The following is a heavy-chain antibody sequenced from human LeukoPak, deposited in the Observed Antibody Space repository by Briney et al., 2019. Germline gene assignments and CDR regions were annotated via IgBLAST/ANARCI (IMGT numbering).Heavy chain of an antibody. Sequence: GGSLRLSCAASGFIFSTYGMTWFRQAPGRGLEWVSVISGSGLNTYYADSVKGRFTSFRDNSKNMLYLQMNSLRAEDTAVYYCAKGGGYGSGTYSEDWGQGILVTVSS. V-gene: IGHV3-23*01. CDR2: ISGSGLNT. J-gene: IGHJ4*02. D-gene: IGHD3-10*01. CDR3: AKGGGYGSGTYSED. CDR1: GFIFSTYG.